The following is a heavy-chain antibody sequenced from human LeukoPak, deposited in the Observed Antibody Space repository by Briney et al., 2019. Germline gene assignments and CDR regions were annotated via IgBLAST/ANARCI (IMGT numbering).Heavy chain of an antibody. D-gene: IGHD3-22*01. Sequence: SETLSLTCTVSGGSISSYYWSWIRQPAGKGLEWIGRIYTSGSTNYNPSLKSRVTISVDTSKTQFSLKLSSVTDADTAVYYCARGRYYYDSSRYTLGVWGKGTKVTVSS. CDR1: GGSISSYY. CDR3: ARGRYYYDSSRYTLGV. J-gene: IGHJ6*04. CDR2: IYTSGST. V-gene: IGHV4-4*07.